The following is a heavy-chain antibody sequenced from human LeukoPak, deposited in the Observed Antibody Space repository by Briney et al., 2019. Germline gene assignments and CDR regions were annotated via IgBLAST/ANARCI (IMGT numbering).Heavy chain of an antibody. J-gene: IGHJ4*02. CDR3: VKDNPLDY. D-gene: IGHD1-14*01. Sequence: GGSLRLSCAASGFTFSSYAMHWVRQAPGKGLEWVAFIRYDGNNKLYADSMKGRFTISRDNSKNTLYLHINSLRAEDTAVYYCVKDNPLDYWGQGTLVIVSS. CDR2: IRYDGNNK. V-gene: IGHV3-30*02. CDR1: GFTFSSYA.